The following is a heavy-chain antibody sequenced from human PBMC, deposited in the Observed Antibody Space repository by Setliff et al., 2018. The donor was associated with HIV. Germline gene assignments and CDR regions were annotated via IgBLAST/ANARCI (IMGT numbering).Heavy chain of an antibody. J-gene: IGHJ5*02. CDR2: IYYTGDT. CDR1: GGSINSHY. D-gene: IGHD5-12*01. CDR3: ARDFKRYNSPCRFDP. Sequence: SETLSLTCSVSGGSINSHYWSWIRQTPGKGLEWIGYIYYTGDTDYNPSLKSRVTISVDTSKNQFSLTLTSVTAADTAVYYCARDFKRYNSPCRFDPWGPGTLVTVSS. V-gene: IGHV4-59*11.